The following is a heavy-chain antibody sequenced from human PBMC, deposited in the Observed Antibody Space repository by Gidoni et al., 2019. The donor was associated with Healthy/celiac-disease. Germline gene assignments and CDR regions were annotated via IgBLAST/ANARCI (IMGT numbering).Heavy chain of an antibody. V-gene: IGHV1-2*04. Sequence: QVQLVQSGAEVKKPGASVKVSCKASGYTFTGYYMHWVRQAPGQGLEWMGWINPNSGGTNYAQKFQGWVTMTRDTSISTAYMELSRLRSDDTAVYYCARAPYYYGSGSYFDYWGQGTLVTVSS. J-gene: IGHJ4*02. CDR2: INPNSGGT. CDR3: ARAPYYYGSGSYFDY. CDR1: GYTFTGYY. D-gene: IGHD3-10*01.